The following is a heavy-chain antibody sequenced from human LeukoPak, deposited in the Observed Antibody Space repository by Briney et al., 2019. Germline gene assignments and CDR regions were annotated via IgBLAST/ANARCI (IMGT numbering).Heavy chain of an antibody. CDR1: GFTFSSYA. V-gene: IGHV3-23*01. J-gene: IGHJ4*02. Sequence: PGGSLRLSCAASGFTFSSYAMSWVRQAPGKGLEWVSAISSSGSSTYYADSVKGRFTISRDNSKNTLYLQMNSLRAEDTAVYYCAKCLEFDWLPIDHWGQGTLVTVSS. CDR2: ISSSGSST. CDR3: AKCLEFDWLPIDH. D-gene: IGHD3-9*01.